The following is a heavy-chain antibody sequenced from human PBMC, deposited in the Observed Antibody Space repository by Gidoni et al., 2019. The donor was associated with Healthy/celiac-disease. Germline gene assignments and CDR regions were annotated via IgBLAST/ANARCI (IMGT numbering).Heavy chain of an antibody. J-gene: IGHJ4*02. CDR3: ARGSSSWYVRSFDY. D-gene: IGHD6-13*01. CDR1: GGSFSGYY. V-gene: IGHV4-34*01. CDR2: INHSGST. Sequence: QVQLQQWGAGLLKPSETLSLTCAVYGGSFSGYYWSWIRQPPGKGLEWIGEINHSGSTNYNPSLKSRVTISVDTSKNQFSLKLSSVTAADTAVYYCARGSSSWYVRSFDYWGQGTLVTVSS.